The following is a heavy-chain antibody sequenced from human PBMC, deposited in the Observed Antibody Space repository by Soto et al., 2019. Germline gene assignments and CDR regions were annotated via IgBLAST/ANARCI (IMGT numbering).Heavy chain of an antibody. CDR2: IYYGGTT. CDR1: GGSFSPNY. Sequence: QVQLQESGPGLVKPSETLSLTCTVSGGSFSPNYWSWIRQPPGKGLEWVGYIYYGGTTSYNPSLQSRFTISLETSKSQFALGLTSVTAADTAVYYCARLGAYYQSLDPWGPGTLVTVSS. V-gene: IGHV4-59*08. D-gene: IGHD3-22*01. CDR3: ARLGAYYQSLDP. J-gene: IGHJ5*02.